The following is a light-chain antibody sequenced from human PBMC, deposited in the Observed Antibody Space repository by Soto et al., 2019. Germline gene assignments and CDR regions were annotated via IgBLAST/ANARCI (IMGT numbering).Light chain of an antibody. CDR1: QSISDL. V-gene: IGKV1-5*03. Sequence: DIPMTQSPSTLSASIGDRVTITCRASQSISDLLAWYQQKPGKAPKLLIYKASSLESGVPSRFSGSGSGTEFTLTISSLQPDDFATYYCQQCTTYPLTFGGGTKVEIK. CDR3: QQCTTYPLT. CDR2: KAS. J-gene: IGKJ4*01.